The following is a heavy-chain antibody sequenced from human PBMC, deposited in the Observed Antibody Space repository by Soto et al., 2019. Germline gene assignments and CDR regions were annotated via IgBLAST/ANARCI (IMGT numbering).Heavy chain of an antibody. D-gene: IGHD1-1*01. CDR2: IWYDGSRK. V-gene: IGHV3-33*01. CDR3: ACEGINGTT. J-gene: IGHJ4*02. CDR1: GFSFSDYG. Sequence: QVQLVESGGGVVQPGRSLRVSCGASGFSFSDYGMHWVRQGPGKGLEWVSVIWYDGSRKYYADSVKGRFTISRDNSKNTLYLEMYSLRDEDTAVYYCACEGINGTTWGQGTLVTVSS.